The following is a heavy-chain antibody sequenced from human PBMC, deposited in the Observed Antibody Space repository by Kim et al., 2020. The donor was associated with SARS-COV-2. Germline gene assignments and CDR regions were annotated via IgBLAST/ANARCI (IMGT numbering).Heavy chain of an antibody. CDR3: ATGISGMDV. CDR1: GDSVSSNSAA. D-gene: IGHD5-12*01. V-gene: IGHV6-1*01. CDR2: TYYRSKWSN. Sequence: SQTLSLTCAISGDSVSSNSAAWHWIRQSPSRGLEWLGRTYYRSKWSNDYRVSVKSRLTINPDTSKNQFSLQLNSVTPEDTAVYYCATGISGMDVWGQGTTVTVSS. J-gene: IGHJ6*02.